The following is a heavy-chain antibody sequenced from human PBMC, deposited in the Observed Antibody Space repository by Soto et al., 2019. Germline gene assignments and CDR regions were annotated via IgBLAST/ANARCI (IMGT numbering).Heavy chain of an antibody. J-gene: IGHJ4*02. V-gene: IGHV3-30-3*01. CDR2: ISYDGGNK. Sequence: QVQLVESGGGVVQPGRSLRLSCAASGFTFSSYAMHWVRQAPGKGLEWVAVISYDGGNKYYADSVKGRFTISRDNSKNTLYLQNNSLRAEDTAVYYCARPDYGSGSDPDYWGQGTLVPVST. D-gene: IGHD3-10*01. CDR1: GFTFSSYA. CDR3: ARPDYGSGSDPDY.